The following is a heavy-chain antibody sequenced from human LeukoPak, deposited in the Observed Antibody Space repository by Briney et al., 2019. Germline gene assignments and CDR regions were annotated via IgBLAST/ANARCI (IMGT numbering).Heavy chain of an antibody. CDR3: ARAGGSLLVIAPGEIDY. D-gene: IGHD1-14*01. Sequence: PGGSLRLSCAASGFTFSSYAMHWVRQAPGKGLEWVANIKQDGSEKYYVDSVKGRFTISRDNAKNSLYLQMNSLRAEDTAVYYCARAGGSLLVIAPGEIDYWGQGTLVTVSS. V-gene: IGHV3-7*01. CDR2: IKQDGSEK. J-gene: IGHJ4*02. CDR1: GFTFSSYA.